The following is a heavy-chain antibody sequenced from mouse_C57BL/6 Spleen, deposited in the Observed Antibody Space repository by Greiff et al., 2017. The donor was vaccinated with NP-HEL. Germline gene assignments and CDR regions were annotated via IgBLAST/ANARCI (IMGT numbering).Heavy chain of an antibody. V-gene: IGHV14-2*01. CDR1: GFNIKDYY. D-gene: IGHD3-2*02. CDR3: ARGTAQATVLAY. Sequence: EVQRVESGAELVKPGASVKLSCTASGFNIKDYYMHWVKQRTEQGLEWIGRIDPEDGETKYAPKFQGKATITADTSSNTAYLQLSSLTSEDTAVYYCARGTAQATVLAYWGQGTLVTVSA. J-gene: IGHJ3*01. CDR2: IDPEDGET.